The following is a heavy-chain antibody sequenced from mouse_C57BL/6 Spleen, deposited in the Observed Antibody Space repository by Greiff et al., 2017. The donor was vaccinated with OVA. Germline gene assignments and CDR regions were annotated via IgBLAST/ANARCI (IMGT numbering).Heavy chain of an antibody. J-gene: IGHJ3*01. V-gene: IGHV1-19*01. CDR3: ARGEYDGYNGAY. D-gene: IGHD2-3*01. CDR1: GYTFTDYY. CDR2: INPYNGGT. Sequence: VQLQQSGPVLVKPGASVKMSCKASGYTFTDYYMNWVKQSHGKSLEWIGVINPYNGGTSYNQKFKGKATLTVDESSSTAYMELNSLTSEDSAVYYCARGEYDGYNGAYWGQGTLVTVSA.